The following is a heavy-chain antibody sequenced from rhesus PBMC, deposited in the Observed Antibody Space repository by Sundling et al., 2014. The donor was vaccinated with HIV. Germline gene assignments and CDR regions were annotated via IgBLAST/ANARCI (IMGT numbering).Heavy chain of an antibody. D-gene: IGHD4-29*01. CDR2: ITGGGEST. Sequence: EVQLVESGGGLVQPGGSLRLSCAVSGFSFSYCGMYWVRQAPGKGLEWISGITGGGESTYYADSVKGRFTISRDNSKNTLSLQMNSLRPEDTAVYYCAKRGDDYGSSLIDYWGQGVLVTVSS. CDR1: GFSFSYCG. V-gene: IGHV3S42*01. CDR3: AKRGDDYGSSLIDY. J-gene: IGHJ4*01.